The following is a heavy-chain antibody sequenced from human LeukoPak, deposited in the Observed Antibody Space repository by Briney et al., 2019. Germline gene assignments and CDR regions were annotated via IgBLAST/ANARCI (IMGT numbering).Heavy chain of an antibody. D-gene: IGHD6-13*01. CDR2: INHSGST. V-gene: IGHV4-34*01. Sequence: SETLSLTCAVYGGSFSGYYWSWIRQPPGKGLEWIGEINHSGSTNYNPSLKSRATISVDTSKNQFSLKLSSVTAADTAVYYCARGRIAAAGTCWFDPWGQGTLVTVSS. CDR3: ARGRIAAAGTCWFDP. CDR1: GGSFSGYY. J-gene: IGHJ5*02.